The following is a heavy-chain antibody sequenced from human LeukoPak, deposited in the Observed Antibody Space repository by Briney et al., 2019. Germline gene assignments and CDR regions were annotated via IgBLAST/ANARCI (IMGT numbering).Heavy chain of an antibody. CDR2: IYYSGNT. CDR1: GGSISSYY. D-gene: IGHD5-24*01. CDR3: VRCGGDGYNSWFDP. J-gene: IGHJ5*02. Sequence: SETLSLTCTVSGGSISSYYWSWIRQPPGKGLEWIGYIYYSGNTIYNPSLESRVTISVDTSKDQFSLNLTSVTAADTAVYYCVRCGGDGYNSWFDPWGQGTLVTVSS. V-gene: IGHV4-59*08.